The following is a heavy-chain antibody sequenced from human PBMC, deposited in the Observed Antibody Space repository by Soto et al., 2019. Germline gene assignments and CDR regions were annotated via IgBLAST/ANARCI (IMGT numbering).Heavy chain of an antibody. CDR3: ARLRGSSNWETPS. CDR1: GFTFSSSS. D-gene: IGHD6-13*01. J-gene: IGHJ4*02. CDR2: ISSSSIAI. Sequence: EVQLVESGGGLVQPRGSLRLSCAASGFTFSSSSMNWVRQAPGKGLEWVSYISSSSIAIYYVDSVKGRFTISRDNAKNSLYLQMNSLRAEDTAVYYCARLRGSSNWETPSWGQGTLVTVSS. V-gene: IGHV3-48*01.